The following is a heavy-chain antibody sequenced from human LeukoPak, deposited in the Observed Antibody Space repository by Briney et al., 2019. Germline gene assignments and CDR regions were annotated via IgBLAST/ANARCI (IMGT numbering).Heavy chain of an antibody. CDR2: ISSSSSTI. D-gene: IGHD2-15*01. CDR3: ARGLYCSGGGCFGYYYYYGMDV. V-gene: IGHV3-48*04. CDR1: GFTFSSYS. Sequence: GGSLRLSFAASGFTFSSYSMNWVRQAPGKGLEWVSYISSSSSTIYYADSVKGRFTISRDNARNSLYLQMNSLRAEDTAVYYCARGLYCSGGGCFGYYYYYGMDVWGQGTTVTVSS. J-gene: IGHJ6*02.